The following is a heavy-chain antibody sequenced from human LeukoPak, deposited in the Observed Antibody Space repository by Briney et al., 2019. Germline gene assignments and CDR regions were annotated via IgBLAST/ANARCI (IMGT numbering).Heavy chain of an antibody. J-gene: IGHJ6*02. CDR2: XSGSGGXT. V-gene: IGHV3-23*01. D-gene: IGHD4-17*01. Sequence: XGXEXXSXXSGSGGXTXYADSVKGRFTISRDNSKNTLYLQMNSLRAEDTAVYYCAKSYTPTHHGDYLLGYYYYYGMDVWGQGTTVTVSS. CDR3: AKSYTPTHHGDYLLGYYYYYGMDV.